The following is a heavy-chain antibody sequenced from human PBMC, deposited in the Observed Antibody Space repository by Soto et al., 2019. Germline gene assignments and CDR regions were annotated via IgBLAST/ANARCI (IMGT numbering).Heavy chain of an antibody. Sequence: SETLSLTCTVSGASVSSDGSYWSWIRRPPGKGLEWIGYIYYTGSTTYSPSLKSRVTISIDTSKNQFSLKLTSVTAADTAIYYCARAGRFTASYWGQGTLVTVSS. J-gene: IGHJ4*02. CDR3: ARAGRFTASY. D-gene: IGHD3-16*01. V-gene: IGHV4-61*08. CDR1: GASVSSDGSY. CDR2: IYYTGST.